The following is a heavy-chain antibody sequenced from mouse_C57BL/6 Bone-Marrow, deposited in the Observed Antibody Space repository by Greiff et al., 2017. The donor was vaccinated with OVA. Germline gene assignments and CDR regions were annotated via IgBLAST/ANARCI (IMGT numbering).Heavy chain of an antibody. J-gene: IGHJ3*01. CDR1: GFTFSDYG. D-gene: IGHD2-4*01. Sequence: EVKVVESGGGLVQPGGSLKLSCAASGFTFSDYGMAWVRQAPRKGPEWVAFISNLAYSIYYADTVTGRFTISRENAKNTLYLEMSSLRSEDTAMYYCARPLYYDYDGAWFAYWGQGTLVTVSA. CDR3: ARPLYYDYDGAWFAY. CDR2: ISNLAYSI. V-gene: IGHV5-15*01.